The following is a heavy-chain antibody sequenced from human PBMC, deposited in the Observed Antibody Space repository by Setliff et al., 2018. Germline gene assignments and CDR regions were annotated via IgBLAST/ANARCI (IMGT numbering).Heavy chain of an antibody. CDR2: ISQDGSEK. V-gene: IGHV3-7*01. J-gene: IGHJ3*02. D-gene: IGHD1-1*01. Sequence: GGSLSLSCAASAFGFSSYWMSWVRQAPGKGPEWLAQISQDGSEKYYVDSVKGRLTISRDNAKNSLYLQMNSLRVEDTAVYYCANDVRVGVYEIWGQGTMVTVSS. CDR1: AFGFSSYW. CDR3: ANDVRVGVYEI.